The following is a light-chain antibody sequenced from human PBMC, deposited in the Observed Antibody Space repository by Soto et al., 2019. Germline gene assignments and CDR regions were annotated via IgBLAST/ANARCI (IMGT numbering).Light chain of an antibody. CDR3: SSYGGDQTVK. V-gene: IGLV2-14*01. J-gene: IGLJ2*01. CDR2: EVN. CDR1: VTDVGSYTS. Sequence: QSVLTQPASVSGSPGQSITISCTGTVTDVGSYTSVSWYKQNPGKAPTLLIFEVNNRPSGISSRFTGSKSGNTATLDISGLQAEDEGDYYCSSYGGDQTVKFGGGTKVTVL.